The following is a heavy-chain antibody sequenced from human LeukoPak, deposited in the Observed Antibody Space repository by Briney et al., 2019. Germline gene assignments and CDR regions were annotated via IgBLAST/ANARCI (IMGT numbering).Heavy chain of an antibody. J-gene: IGHJ5*02. V-gene: IGHV4-34*01. D-gene: IGHD3-3*01. CDR1: GGSFSGYY. CDR3: ARGVQVLGFLEGLSKGSAP. CDR2: IDHSGST. Sequence: PSETLSLTCAVYGGSFSGYYWSWIRQPPGKGLEWIGEIDHSGSTNYNPSLKSRVTISVDTSKNQFSLKLSSVTAADTAVYYCARGVQVLGFLEGLSKGSAPGAQGTLATVSS.